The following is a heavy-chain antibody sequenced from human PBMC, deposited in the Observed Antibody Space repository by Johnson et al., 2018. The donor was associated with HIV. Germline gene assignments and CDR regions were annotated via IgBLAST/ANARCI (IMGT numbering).Heavy chain of an antibody. Sequence: QLQLVESAGDLLKPGRPPPLPRPASGFIFSHYYLTCIRQAPGTGLASISSLSSRGSTIYHPDSVTRRFTLSRDNAKKSLYLQMNSLRAEDTAVYYCAREEGTDILTRGDAFDIWGQGTMVTVSS. CDR3: AREEGTDILTRGDAFDI. CDR1: GFIFSHYY. D-gene: IGHD3-9*01. V-gene: IGHV3-11*04. J-gene: IGHJ3*02. CDR2: LSSRGSTI.